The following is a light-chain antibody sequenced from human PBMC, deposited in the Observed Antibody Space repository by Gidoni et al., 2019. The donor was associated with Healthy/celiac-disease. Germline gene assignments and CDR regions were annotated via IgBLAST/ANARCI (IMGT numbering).Light chain of an antibody. J-gene: IGKJ2*01. CDR3: QKYNSAQYT. CDR2: AAS. Sequence: DIQMTQSPSSLSASVGDRVTITCRASQGISNYLAWYQQKPGKVPKLLIYAASTLQSGVPSRFSGSGSGTDFTLTISSLQPEDVATYYCQKYNSAQYTFXQXTKLEIK. V-gene: IGKV1-27*01. CDR1: QGISNY.